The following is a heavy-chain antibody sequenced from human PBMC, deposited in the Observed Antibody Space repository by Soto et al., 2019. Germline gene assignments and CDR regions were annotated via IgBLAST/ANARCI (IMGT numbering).Heavy chain of an antibody. V-gene: IGHV4-59*01. CDR2: IYYSGST. CDR3: ARGYSSGWYPYYYYMDV. Sequence: PSETLSLTCTVAGGSISPYSCSWNRQPPGKGLVWIGYIYYSGSTNYNPSLKSRVTRSVDTSKNQFFLKLSSVTAADTAVYYCARGYSSGWYPYYYYMDVWGKGTTVTVSS. D-gene: IGHD6-19*01. J-gene: IGHJ6*03. CDR1: GGSISPYS.